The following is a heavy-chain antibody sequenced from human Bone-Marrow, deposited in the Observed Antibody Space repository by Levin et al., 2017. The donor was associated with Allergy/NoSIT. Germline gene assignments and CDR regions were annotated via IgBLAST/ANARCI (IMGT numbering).Heavy chain of an antibody. V-gene: IGHV3-30-3*01. D-gene: IGHD3-16*02. CDR1: GFTFSSYS. Sequence: GESLKISCAASGFTFSSYSLHWVRQAPGKGLEWVAVISYDGSDKYYGDSVKGRFTISRDKSKNTLFLQMNSLRPEDTAVYYCVRGFLSYSFDYWGQGALVTVSS. CDR3: VRGFLSYSFDY. J-gene: IGHJ4*02. CDR2: ISYDGSDK.